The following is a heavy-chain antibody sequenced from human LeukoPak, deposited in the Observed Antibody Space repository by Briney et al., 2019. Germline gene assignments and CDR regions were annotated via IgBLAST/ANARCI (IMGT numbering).Heavy chain of an antibody. V-gene: IGHV4-39*01. Sequence: SETLSLTCTVSGGSISSSSYYWGWIRQPPGKGLEWIGSIYYSGSTYYNPSLKSRVTISVDTSKNQFSQKLSSVTAADTAVYYCASTICISTSCYPGVVDYWGQGTLVTVSS. D-gene: IGHD2-2*01. CDR1: GGSISSSSYY. CDR3: ASTICISTSCYPGVVDY. CDR2: IYYSGST. J-gene: IGHJ4*02.